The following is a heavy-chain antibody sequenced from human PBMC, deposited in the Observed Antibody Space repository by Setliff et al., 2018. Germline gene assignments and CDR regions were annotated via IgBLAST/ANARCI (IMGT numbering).Heavy chain of an antibody. CDR3: ARDGKQYYYDSTGYYRNWFDP. J-gene: IGHJ5*02. V-gene: IGHV3-30-3*01. Sequence: GGSLRLSCAASGFMFGSYAMHWVRQAPGRGPEWLAVISYDGSHDYYADSVRGRFTISRDNSNNTLYVQMSSLRAEDTAIYSCARDGKQYYYDSTGYYRNWFDPWGQGTLVTVSS. D-gene: IGHD3-22*01. CDR1: GFMFGSYA. CDR2: ISYDGSHD.